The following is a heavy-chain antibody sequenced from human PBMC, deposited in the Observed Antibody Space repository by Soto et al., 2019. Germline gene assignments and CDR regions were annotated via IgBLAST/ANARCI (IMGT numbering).Heavy chain of an antibody. D-gene: IGHD3-22*01. Sequence: QVQLVQSGAEVKKPGSSVQVSCQSSGGTFSSYAITWVRQAPGQGLEWMGGIIPILGTANYAQTFQGRVTRTADESRGTAYMERSSRRPKDTAGYSGASERGPSRGSNTTGCDSWGQGTRAPVS. V-gene: IGHV1-69*12. CDR1: GGTFSSYA. J-gene: IGHJ5*01. CDR2: IIPILGTA. CDR3: ASERGPSRGSNTTGCDS.